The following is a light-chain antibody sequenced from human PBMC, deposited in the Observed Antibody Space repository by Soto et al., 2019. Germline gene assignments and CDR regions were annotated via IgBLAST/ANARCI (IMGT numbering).Light chain of an antibody. CDR1: SSDVAGYNY. CDR2: EVR. CDR3: GSYSISSSLVV. V-gene: IGLV2-14*01. Sequence: QSVLTQPASVSGSPGQSITISCTGTSSDVAGYNYVTWYQQYPGKAPKLLIFEVRNRPSGVSNRFSGSKSGDTASLTISGLQPEDEADYYCGSYSISSSLVVFGGGTKLTVL. J-gene: IGLJ2*01.